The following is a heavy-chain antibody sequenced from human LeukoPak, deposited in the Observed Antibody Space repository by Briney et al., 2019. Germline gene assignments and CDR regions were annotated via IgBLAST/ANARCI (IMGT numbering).Heavy chain of an antibody. Sequence: SETLSLTCTVSGGSIGSYYWCWIRQPAGKGLEWIGRIHASGSTDYNPSLESRVTMSVDTSKSQFSLKLSAVTAAYTAVYDCARLAGSVDYWGHGTLVTVSS. V-gene: IGHV4-4*07. CDR1: GGSIGSYY. D-gene: IGHD6-13*01. CDR2: IHASGST. CDR3: ARLAGSVDY. J-gene: IGHJ4*01.